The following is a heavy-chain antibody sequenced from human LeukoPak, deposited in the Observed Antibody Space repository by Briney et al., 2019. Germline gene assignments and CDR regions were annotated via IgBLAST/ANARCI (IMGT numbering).Heavy chain of an antibody. Sequence: GGSLRPSCAASGFTFSSYGMHWVRQAPGKGLEWVAFIRYDGSNKYYADSVKGRFTISRDNSKNTLYLQMNSLRVEDTAVYYCAKDYGQMAGPLPTDYWGQGTLVTVSS. J-gene: IGHJ4*02. CDR2: IRYDGSNK. CDR1: GFTFSSYG. CDR3: AKDYGQMAGPLPTDY. V-gene: IGHV3-30*02. D-gene: IGHD5-24*01.